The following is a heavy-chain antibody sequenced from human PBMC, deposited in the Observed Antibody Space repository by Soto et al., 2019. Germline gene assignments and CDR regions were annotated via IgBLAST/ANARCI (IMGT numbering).Heavy chain of an antibody. CDR1: GFTFGGYA. V-gene: IGHV3-49*03. D-gene: IGHD6-19*01. CDR2: IRGKAYGGTT. J-gene: IGHJ6*02. CDR3: AREGQWLIPPYYYYAMDV. Sequence: LRLSCTASGFTFGGYAMSWFRQAPGKGLEWVGFIRGKAYGGTTEYAASVQGRFTISRDDSKSIAYLQMNSLKTEDTAVYYCAREGQWLIPPYYYYAMDVWGQGTTVTVSS.